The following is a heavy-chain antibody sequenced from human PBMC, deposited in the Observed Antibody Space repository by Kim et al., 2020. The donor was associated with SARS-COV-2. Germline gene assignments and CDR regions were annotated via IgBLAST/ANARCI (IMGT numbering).Heavy chain of an antibody. CDR2: IIPIFATL. V-gene: IGHV1-69*13. CDR1: GDTFSHYE. Sequence: SVKVSCKASGDTFSHYEFNWVRQAPGQGLEWMGGIIPIFATLNYAQQFQGRLTITADESTNTVYMELSNLRSEDTALYYCARDNDEGVVIYAVEIWRPGTRVIVSS. CDR3: ARDNDEGVVIYAVEI. J-gene: IGHJ3*02. D-gene: IGHD2-21*01.